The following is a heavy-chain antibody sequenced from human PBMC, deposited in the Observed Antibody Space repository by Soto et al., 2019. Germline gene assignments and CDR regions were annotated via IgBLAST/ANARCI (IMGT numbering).Heavy chain of an antibody. CDR2: IFYTGTT. CDR1: GGSISYNSYY. D-gene: IGHD2-2*01. V-gene: IGHV4-39*02. CDR3: ARLVVVAPVANA. J-gene: IGHJ5*02. Sequence: QLKLQESGPGLVKPSETLSLTCSVSGGSISYNSYYWGWIRQPPGKGLEWVGGIFYTGTTYYSPSLKDRVTISVDTSKNSFSLNLASVSAADTAVYFCARLVVVAPVANAWGQGTLVTVSS.